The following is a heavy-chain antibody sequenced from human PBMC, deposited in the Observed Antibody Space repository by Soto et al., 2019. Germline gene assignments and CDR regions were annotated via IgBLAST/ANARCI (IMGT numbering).Heavy chain of an antibody. V-gene: IGHV3-30-3*01. D-gene: IGHD7-27*01. Sequence: QVQLVESGGGVVQPGRSLRLSCAASRFTFSTYALHWVRQAPGKGREWVAVISYDGSNKYYADSVKGRFTISRDNSKNTLYLRMNSLRAEDTAVYYCARAPPELGIVDCWGQGTLATVSS. CDR2: ISYDGSNK. CDR1: RFTFSTYA. CDR3: ARAPPELGIVDC. J-gene: IGHJ4*02.